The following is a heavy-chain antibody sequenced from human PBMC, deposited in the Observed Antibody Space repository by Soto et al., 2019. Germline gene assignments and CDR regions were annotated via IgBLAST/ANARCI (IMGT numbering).Heavy chain of an antibody. V-gene: IGHV3-30*03. CDR3: ARDVFGSGSYFPLYYYYGMDV. D-gene: IGHD3-10*01. CDR1: GFTFSSYG. J-gene: IGHJ6*02. Sequence: GGSLRLSCAASGFTFSSYGMHWVRQAPGKGLEWVAVISYDGSNKYYADSVKGRFTISRDNSKNTLYLQMNSLRAEDTAVYYCARDVFGSGSYFPLYYYYGMDVWGQGTTVTVSS. CDR2: ISYDGSNK.